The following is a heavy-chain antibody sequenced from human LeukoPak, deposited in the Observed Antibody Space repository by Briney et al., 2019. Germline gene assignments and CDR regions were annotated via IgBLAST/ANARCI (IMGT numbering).Heavy chain of an antibody. J-gene: IGHJ4*02. V-gene: IGHV3-21*03. D-gene: IGHD6-13*01. CDR2: ISSSSSYI. CDR3: ARTPGIAAAGTNY. Sequence: GGSLRLSCAASGFTFSSYSMNWVRQAPGKGLEWVSSISSSSSYIYYADSVKGRFTISRDNAKNSLYLQMNSLRAEDTAVYYCARTPGIAAAGTNYWGQGTLVTISS. CDR1: GFTFSSYS.